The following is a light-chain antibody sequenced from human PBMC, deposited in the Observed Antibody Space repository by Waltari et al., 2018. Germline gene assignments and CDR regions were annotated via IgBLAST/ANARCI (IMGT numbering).Light chain of an antibody. J-gene: IGLJ3*02. V-gene: IGLV2-23*01. CDR2: EGS. CDR1: SSDVGSYNL. Sequence: QSALTQTASVSGSPGQSITISCTGTSSDVGSYNLVSWYQQQPGKVPKFMVYEGSERPSGVYNRFSGTKSGNTATLTISGLQAEDVADYYCCSYAGSNSWVFGGGTKLTVV. CDR3: CSYAGSNSWV.